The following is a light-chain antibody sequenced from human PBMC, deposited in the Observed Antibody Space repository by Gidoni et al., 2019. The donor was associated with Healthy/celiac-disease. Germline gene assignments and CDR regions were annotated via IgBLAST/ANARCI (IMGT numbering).Light chain of an antibody. Sequence: QSVLTQPPSVSGAPGQRVTISCTGSSSNIGAGYYVHWYQQLPGTAPKLLIYGNSNRPSGVPDRFSGSKSGTSASLAITGLQAEDEADYYCQSYDSSLSGLDVVFGGGTKLTVL. CDR1: SSNIGAGYY. V-gene: IGLV1-40*01. CDR3: QSYDSSLSGLDVV. CDR2: GNS. J-gene: IGLJ2*01.